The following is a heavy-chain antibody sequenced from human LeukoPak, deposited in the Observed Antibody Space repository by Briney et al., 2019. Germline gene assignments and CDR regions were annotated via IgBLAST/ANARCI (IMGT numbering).Heavy chain of an antibody. V-gene: IGHV4-59*11. Sequence: LETLSLTCTVSGGSISSHYWSWIREPPGKGLEWIAYLFDSVNTKDNPSLQSRLTLSADTSKDQFSLRLSSVTAADTAVYYCATIKRGSIFGYFDFWGQGIKVTVSS. CDR2: LFDSVNT. CDR1: GGSISSHY. D-gene: IGHD5-18*01. J-gene: IGHJ4*02. CDR3: ATIKRGSIFGYFDF.